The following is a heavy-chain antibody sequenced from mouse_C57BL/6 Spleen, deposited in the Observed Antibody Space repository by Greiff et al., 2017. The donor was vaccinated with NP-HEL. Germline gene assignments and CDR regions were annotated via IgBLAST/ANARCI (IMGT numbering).Heavy chain of an antibody. CDR3: ARIITTVVADWYFDV. Sequence: QVQLQQPGAELVKPGASVQLSCKASGYTFTSYWVHWVKQRPGQGLEWIGMIHPNSGSTNYNEKFKSKATLTVDKSSSIAYMQLSSLTSEDSAVYYCARIITTVVADWYFDVWGTGTTVTVSS. D-gene: IGHD1-1*01. CDR1: GYTFTSYW. V-gene: IGHV1-64*01. J-gene: IGHJ1*03. CDR2: IHPNSGST.